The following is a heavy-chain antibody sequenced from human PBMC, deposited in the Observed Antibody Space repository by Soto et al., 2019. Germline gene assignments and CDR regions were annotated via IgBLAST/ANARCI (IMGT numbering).Heavy chain of an antibody. V-gene: IGHV1-18*01. CDR2: ISGYNGNT. CDR1: GYSFTTYG. CDR3: AREGPAPYYYYGMYV. Sequence: QVQLVQSGGEVKKPGASVKVSCKTSGYSFTTYGISWVRQAPGQGLEWMGWISGYNGNTNYAQKFQGRVTMTTDTPTSTAYMELRSLRSDDTAVYYCAREGPAPYYYYGMYVWGQGSTVAVSS. J-gene: IGHJ6*02.